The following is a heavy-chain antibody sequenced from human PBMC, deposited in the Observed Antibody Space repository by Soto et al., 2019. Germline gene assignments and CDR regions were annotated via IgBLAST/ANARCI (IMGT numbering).Heavy chain of an antibody. D-gene: IGHD3-16*01. CDR3: VMVDNYVTPTPQDV. V-gene: IGHV1-18*01. Sequence: QVQLVQSGDEVKKPGASVKVSCKASGYIFVNYGIAWVRQAPGQGLEWMGWISPYTGNTHSASKVQGRLTMTTDTXXSIAYMDLGSLTSDDTAVYYCVMVDNYVTPTPQDVWGQGTTVTVSS. CDR1: GYIFVNYG. J-gene: IGHJ6*02. CDR2: ISPYTGNT.